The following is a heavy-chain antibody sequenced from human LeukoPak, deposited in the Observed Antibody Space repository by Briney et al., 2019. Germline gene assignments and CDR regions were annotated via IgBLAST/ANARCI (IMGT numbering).Heavy chain of an antibody. J-gene: IGHJ6*02. V-gene: IGHV4-61*08. CDR1: GGSISSGGYY. CDR2: IYYSGST. CDR3: ARDYSGSYRAYAMDV. Sequence: SETLSLTCTVSGGSISSGGYYWSWIRQHPGKGLEWIGYIYYSGSTNYNPSLKSRVTISVDTSKNQFSLKLSSVTAADTAVYYCARDYSGSYRAYAMDVWGQGTTVTVSS. D-gene: IGHD1-26*01.